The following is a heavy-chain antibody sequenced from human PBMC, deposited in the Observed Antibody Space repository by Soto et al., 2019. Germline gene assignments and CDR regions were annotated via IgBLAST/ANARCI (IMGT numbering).Heavy chain of an antibody. J-gene: IGHJ6*02. CDR2: LSFDGRIE. CDR1: GFTFGRNG. CDR3: ARDQITMVRGVIPNYYYYYGMDV. V-gene: IGHV3-30*03. D-gene: IGHD3-10*01. Sequence: PGGSLRLSCAASGFTFGRNGMHWVRQAPGKGLEWVAVLSFDGRIEYYADSVKGRFTISRDNSKNTLYLQMNSLRAEDTAVYYCARDQITMVRGVIPNYYYYYGMDVWGQGTTVTVSS.